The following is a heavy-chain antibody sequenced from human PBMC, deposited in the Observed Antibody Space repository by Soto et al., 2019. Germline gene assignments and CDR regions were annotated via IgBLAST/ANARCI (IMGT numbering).Heavy chain of an antibody. V-gene: IGHV3-30*18. CDR3: AKDRSTVFGVVTYYFDY. CDR1: GFTFSNSA. CDR2: LSYDGSHN. Sequence: QVQLVESGGGVVQPGRSLRLSCAASGFTFSNSAMHWVRQNPDKGLEWVAFLSYDGSHNYYADSVKGRFTISRDNSKNTLYLQMNSLRVEDTAVYSCAKDRSTVFGVVTYYFDYWGQGTLVTVSS. J-gene: IGHJ4*02. D-gene: IGHD3-3*01.